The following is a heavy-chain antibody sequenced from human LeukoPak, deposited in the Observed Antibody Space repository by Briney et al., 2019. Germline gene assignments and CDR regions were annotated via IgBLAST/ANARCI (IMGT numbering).Heavy chain of an antibody. CDR2: IYTSGST. V-gene: IGHV4-4*07. J-gene: IGHJ3*02. Sequence: SETLSLTCTVSGGSISSYYWSWIRQPAGKGLEWIGRIYTSGSTNYNPSLKSRVTMSVDTSKNQFSLKLSSVTAADTAVYYCARGSYQLSSYDAFDIWGQGTMVTVSS. CDR1: GGSISSYY. CDR3: ARGSYQLSSYDAFDI. D-gene: IGHD2-2*01.